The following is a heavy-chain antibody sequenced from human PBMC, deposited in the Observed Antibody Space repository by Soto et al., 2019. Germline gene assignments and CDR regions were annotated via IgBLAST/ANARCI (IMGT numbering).Heavy chain of an antibody. CDR2: IYFSGST. Sequence: NPSETLSLTCTVSGVSISSSSYYWGWIRQTPGKGLEWIGTIYFSGSTYYNPSLKSRVTTSVDRSKNQFSLNLTSVTAADTAVYYCARHGSYWGPGTLVTVSS. V-gene: IGHV4-39*01. CDR3: ARHGSY. CDR1: GVSISSSSYY. J-gene: IGHJ4*02.